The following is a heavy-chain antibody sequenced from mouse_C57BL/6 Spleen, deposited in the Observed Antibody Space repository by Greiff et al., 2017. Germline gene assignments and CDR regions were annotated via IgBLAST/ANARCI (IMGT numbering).Heavy chain of an antibody. Sequence: DVKLVESGGGLVQPGGSLSLSCAASGFTFTDYYMSWVRPPPGKALEWLGFIINKANGYTTEYSASVKGRFTISRDNSQSILYLQMNALRAEDSATYYCARYSLYYGTGYYFDYWGQGTTLTVSS. D-gene: IGHD2-1*01. CDR2: IINKANGYTT. V-gene: IGHV7-3*01. CDR1: GFTFTDYY. J-gene: IGHJ2*01. CDR3: ARYSLYYGTGYYFDY.